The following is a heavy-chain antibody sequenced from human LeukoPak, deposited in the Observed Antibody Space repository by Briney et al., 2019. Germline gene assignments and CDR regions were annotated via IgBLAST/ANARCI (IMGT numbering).Heavy chain of an antibody. CDR3: ARHAGGATGPYDWFDP. Sequence: SETLSLTCTVSGGSISSSSYYWGWIRQPPGKGLEWFGGIYYSGSTYYNPSLKSRVTISVDTSKNQFSLKLSSVTAADTAVYYCARHAGGATGPYDWFDPWGQGTLVTVSS. CDR2: IYYSGST. CDR1: GGSISSSSYY. V-gene: IGHV4-39*01. J-gene: IGHJ5*02. D-gene: IGHD1-26*01.